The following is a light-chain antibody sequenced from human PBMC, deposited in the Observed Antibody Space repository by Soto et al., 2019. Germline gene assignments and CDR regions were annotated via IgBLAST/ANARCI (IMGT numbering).Light chain of an antibody. CDR2: GAS. J-gene: IGKJ4*01. Sequence: EIVMTQSPVTLSVPPGESATLSCRASQSVSSTLAWFQQKPGQAPRVLIHGASSRATGIPDRFSGSGSGTDFILTINRLEPEDFAVYYCQQYGSSPLTFGGGTKVDIK. CDR1: QSVSST. CDR3: QQYGSSPLT. V-gene: IGKV3-20*01.